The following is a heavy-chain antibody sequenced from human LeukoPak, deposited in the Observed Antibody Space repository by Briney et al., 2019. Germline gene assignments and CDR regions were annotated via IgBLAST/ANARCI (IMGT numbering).Heavy chain of an antibody. CDR2: ISYDGSNK. D-gene: IGHD3-10*01. V-gene: IGHV3-30*18. CDR3: AKDAVWFGESYKDIDY. CDR1: GFTFSSYG. J-gene: IGHJ4*02. Sequence: GGSLRLSCAAPGFTFSSYGMHWVRQAPGKGLEWVAVISYDGSNKYYADSVKGRFTISRDNSKNTLYLQMNSLRAEDTAVYYCAKDAVWFGESYKDIDYWGQGTLVTVSS.